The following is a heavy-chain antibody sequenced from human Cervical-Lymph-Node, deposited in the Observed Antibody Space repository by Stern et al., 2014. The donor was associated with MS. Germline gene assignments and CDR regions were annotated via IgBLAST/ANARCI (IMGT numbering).Heavy chain of an antibody. Sequence: QVQLQESGPGLVKPSETLSLTCSVSGGSITGYYWSWFRQPPGKGLEWIGDIYYSGSTNYNPSLKSRVSLSVDTSLNQFSLHLSSVPAADPALYYCGRAPPLWASILYFDFWGRGSLVTVSS. CDR1: GGSITGYY. J-gene: IGHJ2*01. V-gene: IGHV4-59*01. CDR2: IYYSGST. D-gene: IGHD2-15*01. CDR3: GRAPPLWASILYFDF.